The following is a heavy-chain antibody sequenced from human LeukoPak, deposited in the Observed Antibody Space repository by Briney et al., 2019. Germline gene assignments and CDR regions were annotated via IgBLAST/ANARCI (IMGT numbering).Heavy chain of an antibody. CDR3: ATNGYDSSGYHNWFDP. V-gene: IGHV1-24*01. D-gene: IGHD3-22*01. J-gene: IGHJ5*02. Sequence: ASVKVSCKVSGYTLTELSMHWVRQAPGKGLEWMGGFDPEDGETIYAQKFQGRVTMTEDTSTDTAYMELSSLRSEGTAVCYCATNGYDSSGYHNWFDPWGQGTLVTVSS. CDR2: FDPEDGET. CDR1: GYTLTELS.